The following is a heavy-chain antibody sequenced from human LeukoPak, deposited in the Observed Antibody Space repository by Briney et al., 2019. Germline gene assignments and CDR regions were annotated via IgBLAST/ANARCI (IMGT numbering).Heavy chain of an antibody. V-gene: IGHV3-66*02. CDR3: ARSALGYRFLEWLFLFDY. J-gene: IGHJ4*02. CDR2: IYSGGST. D-gene: IGHD3-3*01. CDR1: GFPVSSNY. Sequence: PGGSLSLSCAASGFPVSSNYMSWVRQAPGKGLEWVSVIYSGGSTYYADSVKGRFTISRDNSKNTLYLQMNSLRAEDTAVYYCARSALGYRFLEWLFLFDYWGQGTLVTVSS.